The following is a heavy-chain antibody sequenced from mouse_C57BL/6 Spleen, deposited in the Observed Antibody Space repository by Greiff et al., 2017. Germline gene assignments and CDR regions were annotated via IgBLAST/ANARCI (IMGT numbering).Heavy chain of an antibody. V-gene: IGHV1-80*01. Sequence: VQLQQSGAELVKPGASVKISCKASGYAFSSYWMNWVKQRPGKGLEWIGQIYPGDGDTNDNGKFKGKATLTADKSSSTAYMQLSSLTSEDAAVYVCARSPYYGSSGTRYYLDYWGQGTTLTVSS. CDR2: IYPGDGDT. CDR1: GYAFSSYW. J-gene: IGHJ2*01. CDR3: ARSPYYGSSGTRYYLDY. D-gene: IGHD1-1*01.